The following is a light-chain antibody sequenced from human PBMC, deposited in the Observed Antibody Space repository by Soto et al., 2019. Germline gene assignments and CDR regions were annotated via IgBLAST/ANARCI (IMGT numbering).Light chain of an antibody. CDR2: DAS. CDR3: QQRSNWPPT. V-gene: IGKV3-11*01. CDR1: QSVSSY. Sequence: EIVLTQSPATLSLSPGERATLSCRASQSVSSYLAWYQQKPGQAPRLLIYDASNRATGIPARFSGSGSGTDFTLPISSLEPEDFAVYSCQQRSNWPPTFGQGTKLGI. J-gene: IGKJ2*01.